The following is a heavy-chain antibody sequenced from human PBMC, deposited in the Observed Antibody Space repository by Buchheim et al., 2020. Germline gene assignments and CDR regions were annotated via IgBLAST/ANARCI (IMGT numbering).Heavy chain of an antibody. Sequence: QVQLVESGGGVVQPGRSLRLSCAASGFTFSSYGMHWVRQAPGKGLEWVAVISYDGSNKYYADSVKGRFTISRDNSKNTLYLQMNSLRAEDTAVYYCARVLAFYDSSGYPSHFDYWGQGTL. J-gene: IGHJ4*02. D-gene: IGHD3-22*01. V-gene: IGHV3-30*03. CDR2: ISYDGSNK. CDR1: GFTFSSYG. CDR3: ARVLAFYDSSGYPSHFDY.